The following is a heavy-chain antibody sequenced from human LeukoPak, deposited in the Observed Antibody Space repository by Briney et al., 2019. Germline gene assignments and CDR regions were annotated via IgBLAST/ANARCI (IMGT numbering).Heavy chain of an antibody. D-gene: IGHD6-13*01. V-gene: IGHV1-69*13. J-gene: IGHJ5*02. CDR2: IIPIFGTA. Sequence: SVKVPCKASGGTFSSYAISWVRQAPGQGLEWMGGIIPIFGTANYAQKFQGRVTITADESTSTAYMELSSLRSEDTAVYYCARGSIAAAGTSDWFDPWGQGTLVTVSS. CDR1: GGTFSSYA. CDR3: ARGSIAAAGTSDWFDP.